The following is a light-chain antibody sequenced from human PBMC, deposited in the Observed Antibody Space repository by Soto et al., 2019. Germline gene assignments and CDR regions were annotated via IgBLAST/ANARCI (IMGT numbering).Light chain of an antibody. V-gene: IGKV1-33*01. CDR1: QDISNY. Sequence: DIQMTQSPSSLSASVGDRVTITCQASQDISNYLNWYQQKPGKAPKLLIYDASNLETGVPSRFSGSGSGTDFTFTISSLQPEDIATYYCQQYDNLHSDFGGGTKVEI. CDR3: QQYDNLHSD. J-gene: IGKJ4*01. CDR2: DAS.